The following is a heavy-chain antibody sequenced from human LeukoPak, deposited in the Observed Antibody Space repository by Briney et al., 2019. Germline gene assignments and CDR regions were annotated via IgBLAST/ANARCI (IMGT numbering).Heavy chain of an antibody. CDR1: GFTFSSYA. D-gene: IGHD4-11*01. J-gene: IGHJ4*02. CDR2: ISGSGGST. CDR3: AKGKDYSNYVVAFEY. V-gene: IGHV3-23*01. Sequence: GGSLRLSCGASGFTFSSYAMNWVRQAPGKGLEWVSGISGSGGSTYYADSVKGRFTISRDNSKNTLYLQMNSLRAEDTAVYYCAKGKDYSNYVVAFEYWGQGTLVTISS.